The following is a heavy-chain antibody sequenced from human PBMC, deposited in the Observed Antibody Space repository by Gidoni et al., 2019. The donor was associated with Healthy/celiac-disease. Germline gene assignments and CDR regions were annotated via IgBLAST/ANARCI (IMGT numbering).Heavy chain of an antibody. V-gene: IGHV4-38-2*02. CDR1: GYSISSGYY. Sequence: QVQLQESGPGLVKPSETLSLTCAVSGYSISSGYYWGWIRPPPGKGLEWIGSIYHSGSTYYNPSLKSRVTIAVDTSKNQFSLKLSSVTAADTAVYYCARERDYYDSSGYPYFDYWGQGTLVTVSS. CDR3: ARERDYYDSSGYPYFDY. J-gene: IGHJ4*02. CDR2: IYHSGST. D-gene: IGHD3-22*01.